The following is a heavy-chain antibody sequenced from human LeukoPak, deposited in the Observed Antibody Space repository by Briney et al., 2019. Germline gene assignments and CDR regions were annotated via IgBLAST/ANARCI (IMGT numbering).Heavy chain of an antibody. CDR3: ASRRTAYCGGDCPEGY. V-gene: IGHV3-23*01. D-gene: IGHD2-21*02. CDR1: GFTFSNYG. CDR2: ISGSGGST. Sequence: PGGSLRLSCAASGFTFSNYGMNWVRQAPGKGLEWVSGISGSGGSTYSADSVKGRFIISRDNSKNMLYLQMNSLRAEDTAVYYCASRRTAYCGGDCPEGYWGQGTLVTVSS. J-gene: IGHJ4*02.